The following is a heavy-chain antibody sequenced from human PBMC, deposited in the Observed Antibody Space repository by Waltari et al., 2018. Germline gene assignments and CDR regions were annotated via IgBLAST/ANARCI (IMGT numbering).Heavy chain of an antibody. CDR1: GCSTTGYY. CDR2: VYSSGSP. Sequence: QVQLQESGPGLVKPSETLSLTCPVSGCSTTGYYWSWIRQPAGMRLEWIGRVYSSGSPMYNPSLKSRVTMAVESKNQLSLKLSSVTAADTAVYYCTRELVVGIVFEYWGQGTLVTVSS. J-gene: IGHJ4*02. CDR3: TRELVVGIVFEY. V-gene: IGHV4-4*07. D-gene: IGHD2-15*01.